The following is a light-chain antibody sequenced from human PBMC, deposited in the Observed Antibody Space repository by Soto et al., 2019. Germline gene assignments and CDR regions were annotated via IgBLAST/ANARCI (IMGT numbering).Light chain of an antibody. Sequence: EIEMTQSPATLSVSKGERATLSCRASQSVSSNLAWYQQKPGQAPRLLIYGASTRATGIPARFSGSGSGTEFTLTISSLQYADYAVYYCHQDNNWPPWTFGQGTKVDI. CDR1: QSVSSN. CDR2: GAS. J-gene: IGKJ1*01. V-gene: IGKV3-15*01. CDR3: HQDNNWPPWT.